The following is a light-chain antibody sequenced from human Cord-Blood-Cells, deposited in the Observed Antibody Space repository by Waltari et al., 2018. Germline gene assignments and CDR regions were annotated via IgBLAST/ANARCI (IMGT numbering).Light chain of an antibody. CDR1: QRVSSY. Sequence: DIKMTQSPSSLSACVGERVTITCRSSQRVSSYLNWYKQKPGKAPKLLIYAASSLQSGAPSRFSGSGSGRDFTLAISSLQPEDFATYYCQQSYSTPPGLTFGGGTKVEIK. CDR2: AAS. CDR3: QQSYSTPPGLT. V-gene: IGKV1-39*01. J-gene: IGKJ4*01.